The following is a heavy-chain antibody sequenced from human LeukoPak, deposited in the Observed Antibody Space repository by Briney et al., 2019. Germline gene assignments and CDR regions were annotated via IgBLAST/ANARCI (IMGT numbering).Heavy chain of an antibody. J-gene: IGHJ4*02. CDR1: GYRFTSYW. V-gene: IGHV5-51*01. CDR3: ATAYPSSGWNNFDY. CDR2: IYPGDSDT. D-gene: IGHD6-19*01. Sequence: GESLQISCQGSGYRFTSYWIGWVRQMPGKGLEWMGIIYPGDSDTRYSPSFQGQVTISADKSISTAYLQWSSLKASDTAMYYCATAYPSSGWNNFDYWGQGALVTVSS.